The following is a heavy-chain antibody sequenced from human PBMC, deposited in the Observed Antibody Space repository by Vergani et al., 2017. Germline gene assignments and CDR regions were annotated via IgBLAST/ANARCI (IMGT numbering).Heavy chain of an antibody. CDR2: INTNTGNP. D-gene: IGHD3-22*01. V-gene: IGHV7-4-1*02. J-gene: IGHJ5*02. CDR3: ARIDSSGYYYGVWFDP. CDR1: GYTFTSYA. Sequence: QVQLVQSGSELKKPGASVKVSCKASGYTFTSYAMNWVRQAPGQGLEWMGCINTNTGNPTYAQGFTGRFVFSLDTSVSPAYLQISSLKAEDTAVYYCARIDSSGYYYGVWFDPWGQGTLVTVSS.